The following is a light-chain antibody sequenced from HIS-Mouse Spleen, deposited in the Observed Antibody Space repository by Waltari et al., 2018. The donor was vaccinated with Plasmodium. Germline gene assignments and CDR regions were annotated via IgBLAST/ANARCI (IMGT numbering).Light chain of an antibody. CDR1: QDISNY. J-gene: IGKJ2*01. CDR2: GAS. CDR3: QQYNNWSPYT. Sequence: MTQSPSSLSASVGDRVTITCQASQDISNYLNWYQQKPGQAPRLLIYGASTRATGIPDRFSGSGSGTEFTLTISSLQSEDFAVYYCQQYNNWSPYTFGQGTKLEIK. V-gene: IGKV3-15*01.